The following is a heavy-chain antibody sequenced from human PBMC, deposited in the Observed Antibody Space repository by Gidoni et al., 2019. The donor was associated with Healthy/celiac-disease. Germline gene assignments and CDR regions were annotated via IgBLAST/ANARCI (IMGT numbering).Heavy chain of an antibody. CDR1: GYTFTSYD. CDR3: ARGSGLLYYYYYGMDV. V-gene: IGHV1-8*01. Sequence: QVQLVQSGAEVKKPAASVKVSCKASGYTFTSYDLNWVRQDTGQGLEWMGWMNPKSGNTGYAQKFQGRVTMTRNTSISTAYMELSSLRSEDTAVYYCARGSGLLYYYYYGMDVWGQGTTVTVSS. CDR2: MNPKSGNT. J-gene: IGHJ6*02. D-gene: IGHD4-17*01.